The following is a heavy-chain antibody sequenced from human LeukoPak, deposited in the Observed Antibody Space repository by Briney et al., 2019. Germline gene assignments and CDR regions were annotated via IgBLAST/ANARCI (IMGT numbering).Heavy chain of an antibody. V-gene: IGHV3-21*01. CDR3: AKDLTPTMVRGVMNY. J-gene: IGHJ4*02. D-gene: IGHD3-10*01. CDR1: GFTFSSYS. CDR2: ISSSSSYI. Sequence: PGGSLRLSCAASGFTFSSYSMNWVRQAPGKGLEWVSSISSSSSYIYYADSVKGRFTISRDNAKNSLYLQMNSLRAEDTAVYYCAKDLTPTMVRGVMNYWGQGTLVTVSS.